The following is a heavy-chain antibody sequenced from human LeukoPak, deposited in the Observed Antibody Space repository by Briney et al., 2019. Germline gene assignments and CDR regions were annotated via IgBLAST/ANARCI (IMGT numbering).Heavy chain of an antibody. V-gene: IGHV4-59*01. CDR1: GGSISSYY. Sequence: PSETLSLTCTVSGGSISSYYWSWIRQPPGKGLEWIGYIYYSGSTNYNPSLKSRVTISVDTSKNQFSLKLSSVTAADTAVYYCARSISDDDVGVYYYYYYGMDVWGQGTTVTVSS. CDR2: IYYSGST. J-gene: IGHJ6*02. CDR3: ARSISDDDVGVYYYYYYGMDV. D-gene: IGHD5-12*01.